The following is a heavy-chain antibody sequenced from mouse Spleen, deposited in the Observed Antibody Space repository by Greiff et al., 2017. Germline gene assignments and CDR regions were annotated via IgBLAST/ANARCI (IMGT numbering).Heavy chain of an antibody. Sequence: QVQLQQSGAELARPGASVKLSCKASGYTFTSYGISWVKQRTGQGLEWIGEIYPRSGNTYYNEKFKGKATLTADKSSSTAYMELRSLTSEDSAVYFCARTFTTGFAYWGQGTLVTVSA. CDR1: GYTFTSYG. D-gene: IGHD1-1*01. V-gene: IGHV1-81*01. CDR3: ARTFTTGFAY. J-gene: IGHJ3*01. CDR2: IYPRSGNT.